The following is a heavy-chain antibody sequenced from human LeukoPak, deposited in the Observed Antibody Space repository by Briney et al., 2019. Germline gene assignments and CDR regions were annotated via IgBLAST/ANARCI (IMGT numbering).Heavy chain of an antibody. CDR3: ARGVPRGWYFDL. J-gene: IGHJ2*01. D-gene: IGHD3-10*01. CDR2: INGDGSRT. Sequence: GGSLRLSCAASGFTFSSYWMHWVRQAPGKGLVWVSRINGDGSRTNYADSVKGRFTISRDNAENTLYLQINSLKAEDTAVYYCARGVPRGWYFDLWGRATLVTVSS. V-gene: IGHV3-74*01. CDR1: GFTFSSYW.